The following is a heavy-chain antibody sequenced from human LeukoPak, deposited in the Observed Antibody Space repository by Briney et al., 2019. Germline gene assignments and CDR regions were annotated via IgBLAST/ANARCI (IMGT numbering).Heavy chain of an antibody. Sequence: SETLSLTCTVSDGSISRYYWSWIRQPPGKGLEWIGYIYYSGSTNYNPSLKSRVTISVDMSKSQFSLKLTSVTAADTAVYYCASSSSSPYGMDVWGQGTTVIVSS. CDR3: ASSSSSPYGMDV. V-gene: IGHV4-59*01. CDR1: DGSISRYY. J-gene: IGHJ6*02. CDR2: IYYSGST.